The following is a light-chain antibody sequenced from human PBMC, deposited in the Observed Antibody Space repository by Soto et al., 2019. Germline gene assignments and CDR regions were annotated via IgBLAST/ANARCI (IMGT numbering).Light chain of an antibody. Sequence: DIQMTQSPSTLSASVGDRVTITCRASQSIGTWLAWFQQKPGKAPKLLIYKASTSDSGVTSRFSGSGSGTEFTLTISSLQSDDFATYYCQEYNSHSRRTFGQGPRVDIK. CDR1: QSIGTW. J-gene: IGKJ1*01. CDR3: QEYNSHSRRT. CDR2: KAS. V-gene: IGKV1-5*03.